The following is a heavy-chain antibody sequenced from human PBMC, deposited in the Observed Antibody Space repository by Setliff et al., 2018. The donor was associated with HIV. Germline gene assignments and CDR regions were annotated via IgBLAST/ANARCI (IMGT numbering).Heavy chain of an antibody. CDR1: GYSISNGYY. J-gene: IGHJ4*02. V-gene: IGHV4-38-2*01. D-gene: IGHD6-13*01. Sequence: PSETLSLTCALSGYSISNGYYWGWIRQPSGKGLEWIGQINHSGSTIYNPSLKSRVTMSVDSSKNQFSLKLSSVTAADRAVYYCGGSSRWGFVYWGQGTLVTVSS. CDR3: GGSSRWGFVY. CDR2: INHSGST.